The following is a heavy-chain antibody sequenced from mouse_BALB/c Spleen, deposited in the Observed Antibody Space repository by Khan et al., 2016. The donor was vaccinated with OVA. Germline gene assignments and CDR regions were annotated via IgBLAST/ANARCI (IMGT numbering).Heavy chain of an antibody. D-gene: IGHD2-14*01. J-gene: IGHJ3*01. V-gene: IGHV1-4*01. CDR2: INPSNGYT. CDR3: VRDGAYHRNDGWFAY. CDR1: GYTFTSYT. Sequence: QVQLKQSGAELARPGASVKMSCKASGYTFTSYTIHWIKLRPGQGLEWIGYINPSNGYTNYNQKFKDKATLTADKSSTTAYMELSSLTSDDSALYNGVRDGAYHRNDGWFAYWGQGTLVTVS.